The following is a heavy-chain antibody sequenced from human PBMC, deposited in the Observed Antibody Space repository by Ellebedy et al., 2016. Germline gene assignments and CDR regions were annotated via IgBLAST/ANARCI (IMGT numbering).Heavy chain of an antibody. CDR3: ARDGDLVGGSTSAFDI. CDR1: GFTFSNYG. CDR2: ISYDGSNE. J-gene: IGHJ3*02. D-gene: IGHD1-26*01. Sequence: GESLKISXAASGFTFSNYGMHWVRQAPGKGLHWVAFISYDGSNEYFTDSVKGRFSISRDNSKNTLYLQMNSLRVEDTALYFCARDGDLVGGSTSAFDIWGQGTMVTVSS. V-gene: IGHV3-30*03.